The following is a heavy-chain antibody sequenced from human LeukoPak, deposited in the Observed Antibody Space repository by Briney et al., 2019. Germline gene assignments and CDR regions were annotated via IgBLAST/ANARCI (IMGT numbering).Heavy chain of an antibody. D-gene: IGHD6-19*01. J-gene: IGHJ4*02. CDR2: TSSSSSYT. Sequence: GGSLRLSCAASGFTFSDYYMSWIRQAPGKGLEWVSYTSSSSSYTNYADSVKGRFTISRDNAKNSLYLQMNSLRADDTAVYYCARESEGSGFNYWGQGTLVTVSS. CDR1: GFTFSDYY. CDR3: ARESEGSGFNY. V-gene: IGHV3-11*06.